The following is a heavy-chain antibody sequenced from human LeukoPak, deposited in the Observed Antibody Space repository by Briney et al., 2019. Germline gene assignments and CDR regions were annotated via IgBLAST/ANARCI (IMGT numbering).Heavy chain of an antibody. Sequence: GGSLRLSCAGSGFTFSNYVMSWVRQAPGKGLEWVSAISGSGVSTYYADSVKGRFTVSRDNSKNTLYLQMNSLRAEDTAVYYCATQGPRIAAAVINWGQGTLVTVSS. D-gene: IGHD6-13*01. CDR3: ATQGPRIAAAVIN. J-gene: IGHJ4*02. V-gene: IGHV3-23*01. CDR1: GFTFSNYV. CDR2: ISGSGVST.